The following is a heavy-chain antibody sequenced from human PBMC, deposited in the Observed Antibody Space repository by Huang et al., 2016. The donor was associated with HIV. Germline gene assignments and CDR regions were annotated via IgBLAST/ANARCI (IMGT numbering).Heavy chain of an antibody. Sequence: VQLIQSGAEVKKTGSSVRVSCRASEGTFSSYSIGWMRQAPGQGLDWMGGIIPIFGTTTYDQKFQGRVSIAADESTSTAYMDLNSLRSEDTAVYYCARAALVNNQYFDYWGQGTLVTVSS. CDR2: IIPIFGTT. J-gene: IGHJ4*02. D-gene: IGHD5-18*01. CDR1: EGTFSSYS. CDR3: ARAALVNNQYFDY. V-gene: IGHV1-69*13.